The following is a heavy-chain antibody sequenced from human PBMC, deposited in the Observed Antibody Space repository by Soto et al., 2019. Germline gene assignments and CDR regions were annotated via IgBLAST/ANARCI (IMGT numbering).Heavy chain of an antibody. V-gene: IGHV3-7*01. CDR2: IKQDGSQT. CDR1: GFTFSSYW. Sequence: EAQLVESGGGLVRPGGSLRLSCAASGFTFSSYWMTWVRQAPGKGLQWVASIKQDGSQTYYVDSVKGRITISRDNAKXXXXXXXXXXXXXXXXXXXXXXXXXXXXXXXXXXDAFDIWGQGTTVTVSS. J-gene: IGHJ3*02. CDR3: XXXXXXXXXXXXXXDAFDI.